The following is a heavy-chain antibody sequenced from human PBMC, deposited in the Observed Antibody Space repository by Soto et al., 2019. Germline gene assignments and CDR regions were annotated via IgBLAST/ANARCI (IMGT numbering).Heavy chain of an antibody. D-gene: IGHD4-17*01. Sequence: GGSLRLSCAASGFTFSSYAMSWVRQAPGKGLEWVSAISGSGGSTYYADSVKGWFTISRDNSKNTLYLQMNSLRAEDTAIYYCAKDQGSTVVNDYWGQGTLVTVSS. J-gene: IGHJ4*02. CDR1: GFTFSSYA. V-gene: IGHV3-23*01. CDR3: AKDQGSTVVNDY. CDR2: ISGSGGST.